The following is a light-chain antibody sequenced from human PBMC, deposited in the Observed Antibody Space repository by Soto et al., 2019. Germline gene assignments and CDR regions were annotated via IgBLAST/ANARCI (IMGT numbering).Light chain of an antibody. CDR2: GAS. CDR3: QHYGSSPLVS. Sequence: EIVLTQSPGTLSLSPGERATLSCRASQSVSSSYLAWYQQKPGQAPRLLIYGASSRVTGIPDRFSGSGSGTDFTLTISRLEPEDVAVYYGQHYGSSPLVSFGQGTRLEIK. CDR1: QSVSSSY. V-gene: IGKV3-20*01. J-gene: IGKJ5*01.